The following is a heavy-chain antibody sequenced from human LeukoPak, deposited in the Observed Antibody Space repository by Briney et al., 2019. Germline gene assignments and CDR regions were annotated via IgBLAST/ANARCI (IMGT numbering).Heavy chain of an antibody. CDR1: GFTFSSYW. CDR2: IKQDGGEK. V-gene: IGHV3-7*01. Sequence: GGSQSLSCTASGFTFSSYWMIWVRQAPGKGLEWVANIKQDGGEKYYVDSVKGRFTISRDNAKNSLYLQMNSLRAEDTAVYYCARLGARQVLDYWGQGTLVTVSS. J-gene: IGHJ4*02. CDR3: ARLGARQVLDY. D-gene: IGHD4-17*01.